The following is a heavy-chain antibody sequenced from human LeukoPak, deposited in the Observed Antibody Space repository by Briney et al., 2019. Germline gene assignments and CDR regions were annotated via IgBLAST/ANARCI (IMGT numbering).Heavy chain of an antibody. D-gene: IGHD5-18*01. V-gene: IGHV4-59*08. CDR2: IYDSGST. CDR1: GGSISSYY. Sequence: SETLSLTCTVSGGSISSYYWSWIRQAPGKGVEWIGYIYDSGSTNYNASLKSRVTISVDASKNQFSLKVSFVTAADTAVYYCARHRSSGYSHGLFDYWGQGTLVTVSS. CDR3: ARHRSSGYSHGLFDY. J-gene: IGHJ4*02.